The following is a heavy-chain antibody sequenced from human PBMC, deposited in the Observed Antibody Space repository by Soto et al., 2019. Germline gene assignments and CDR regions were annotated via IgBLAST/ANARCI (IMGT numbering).Heavy chain of an antibody. CDR2: VYYRGRS. V-gene: IGHV4-39*01. CDR3: VSQRTTVIPQASFDY. CDR1: GGSVTNSSYY. Sequence: SETLSLTCTVSGGSVTNSSYYWGWIRQSPGKGLVWIGSVYYRGRSYSKSSVKSRVTISVDTSKNQFSLNLNSVTASDTAVYFCVSQRTTVIPQASFDYWGPGAMVTVYS. D-gene: IGHD4-4*01. J-gene: IGHJ4*02.